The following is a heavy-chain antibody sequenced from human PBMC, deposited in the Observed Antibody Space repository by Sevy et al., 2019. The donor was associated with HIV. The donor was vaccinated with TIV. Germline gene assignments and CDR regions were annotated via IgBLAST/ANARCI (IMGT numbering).Heavy chain of an antibody. CDR2: IIGSGDNT. J-gene: IGHJ4*02. D-gene: IGHD6-19*01. CDR3: AKGVSWLVLGGYFDY. V-gene: IGHV3-23*01. Sequence: GESLKISCEASGFTFRSYAMSWVRQAPGKGLEWVSGIIGSGDNTYYADSVKGRFTVSRDNSKNTLYLQMNSLRAEDTAVYYCAKGVSWLVLGGYFDYWGQGTPVTVSS. CDR1: GFTFRSYA.